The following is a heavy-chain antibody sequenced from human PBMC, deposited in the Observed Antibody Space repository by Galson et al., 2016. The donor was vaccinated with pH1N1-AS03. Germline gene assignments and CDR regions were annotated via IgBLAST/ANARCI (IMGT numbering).Heavy chain of an antibody. Sequence: SVKVSCKASAGTFAIFAVSWVRQARGQGLEWMGGVIPLSGTTNYAQKFQGRVTITADDSTGPAYMELSSLRSDDTAVYYCARDRYRDTSTDFYESAYWGQGTLVTVSS. J-gene: IGHJ4*02. V-gene: IGHV1-69*13. CDR3: ARDRYRDTSTDFYESAY. CDR2: VIPLSGTT. CDR1: AGTFAIFA. D-gene: IGHD2/OR15-2a*01.